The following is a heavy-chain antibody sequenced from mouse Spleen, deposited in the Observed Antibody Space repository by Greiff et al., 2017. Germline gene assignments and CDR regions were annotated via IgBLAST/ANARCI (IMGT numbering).Heavy chain of an antibody. D-gene: IGHD4-1*01. CDR2: IYPGSGNT. V-gene: IGHV1-76*01. CDR3: ARGVGLYYFDY. Sequence: VQLQQSGAELVRPGASVKLSCKASGYTFTDHYINWVKQRPGQGLEWIARIYPGSGNTYYNEKFKGKATLTAERSSSTAYMQLSSLTSEDSAVYFCARGVGLYYFDYWGQGTTLTLSS. J-gene: IGHJ2*01. CDR1: GYTFTDHY.